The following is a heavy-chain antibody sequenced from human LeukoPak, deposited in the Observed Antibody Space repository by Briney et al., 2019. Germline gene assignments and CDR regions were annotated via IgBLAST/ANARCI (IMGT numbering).Heavy chain of an antibody. D-gene: IGHD3-3*01. J-gene: IGHJ4*02. Sequence: GGSLRLSCAASGFIFSTYDMHWVRQAPGKGLEWVSYISDSGRTTFYADSVKGRFTISRDNAKNSLYLQMSSLRVEDTAVYYCASWAGNTQSDSWSGPFDYWGQGTLVTVSS. CDR2: ISDSGRTT. CDR1: GFIFSTYD. V-gene: IGHV3-48*04. CDR3: ASWAGNTQSDSWSGPFDY.